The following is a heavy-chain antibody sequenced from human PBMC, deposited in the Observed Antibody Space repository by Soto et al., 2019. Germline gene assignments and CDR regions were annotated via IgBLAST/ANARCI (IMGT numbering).Heavy chain of an antibody. V-gene: IGHV3-23*01. CDR3: AKDPRSGWFRAHDY. D-gene: IGHD6-19*01. CDR2: FSGSGGST. Sequence: GGSLRLSCAASGFTFSSYAMSWVRQAPGKGLEWVSAFSGSGGSTYYADSVKGRFTISRDNSKNTLYLQMNSLRAEDTAVYYCAKDPRSGWFRAHDYWRQGTLVPVSS. J-gene: IGHJ4*02. CDR1: GFTFSSYA.